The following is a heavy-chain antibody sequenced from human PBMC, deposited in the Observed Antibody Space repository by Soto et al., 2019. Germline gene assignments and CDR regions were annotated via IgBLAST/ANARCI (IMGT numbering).Heavy chain of an antibody. CDR1: GFTFSSYA. CDR3: ARELYSSGWYPQLYYYYGMDV. V-gene: IGHV3-30-3*01. J-gene: IGHJ6*02. D-gene: IGHD6-19*01. CDR2: ISYDGSNK. Sequence: QVQLVESGGGVVQPGRSLRLSCAASGFTFSSYAMHWVRQAPGKGLEWVAVISYDGSNKYYADSVKGRFTISRDNSKNTLYLQMNSLRAEDTAVYYCARELYSSGWYPQLYYYYGMDVWGQGTTVTVSS.